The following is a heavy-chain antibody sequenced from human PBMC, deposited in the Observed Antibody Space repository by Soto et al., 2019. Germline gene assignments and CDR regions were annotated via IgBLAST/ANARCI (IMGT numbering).Heavy chain of an antibody. J-gene: IGHJ3*02. CDR3: ATSKVTSFPDHAFDI. D-gene: IGHD2-21*02. CDR2: IWYDGSDT. Sequence: QVQLVESGGGVVQPGRSLRLSCAASGFTFSSYAMYWVRQAPGKGLDWVAFIWYDGSDTYYADSVKGRFINSRDNSKNPLYLHMKRLRSEDKAVYYCATSKVTSFPDHAFDIWGQVTMVAVSS. V-gene: IGHV3-33*01. CDR1: GFTFSSYA.